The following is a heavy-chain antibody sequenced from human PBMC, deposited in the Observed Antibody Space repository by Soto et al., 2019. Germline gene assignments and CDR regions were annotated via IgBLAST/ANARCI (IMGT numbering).Heavy chain of an antibody. CDR2: IVVGSGNT. J-gene: IGHJ6*02. V-gene: IGHV1-58*02. CDR1: GFTFTSSA. D-gene: IGHD3-22*01. CDR3: AAYSVVITKEGYYYYYYGMDV. Sequence: ASVKVSSKASGFTFTSSAMQWVRQARGQRLEWIGWIVVGSGNTNYAQKFQERVTITRDMSTSTAYMELSSLRSEDTAVYYCAAYSVVITKEGYYYYYYGMDVWGQGTTVTVSS.